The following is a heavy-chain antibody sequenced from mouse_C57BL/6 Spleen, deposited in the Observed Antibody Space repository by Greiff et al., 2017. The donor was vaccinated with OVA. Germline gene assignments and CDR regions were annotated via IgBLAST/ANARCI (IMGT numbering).Heavy chain of an antibody. V-gene: IGHV5-16*01. D-gene: IGHD2-3*01. Sequence: EVMLVESEGGLVQPGSSMKLSCTASGFTFSDYYMAWVRQVPEKGLEWVANINYDGSSTYYLDSLNSRFIISRDNAKNILYLQMSSLKSEDTATYYCARIYDGYYGGYFDYWGQGTTLTVSS. CDR1: GFTFSDYY. J-gene: IGHJ2*01. CDR2: INYDGSST. CDR3: ARIYDGYYGGYFDY.